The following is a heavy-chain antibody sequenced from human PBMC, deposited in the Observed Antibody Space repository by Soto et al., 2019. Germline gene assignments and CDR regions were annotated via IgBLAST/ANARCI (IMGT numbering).Heavy chain of an antibody. CDR3: GRGPHRLFSQYYYRSGSLRNWFDP. D-gene: IGHD3-10*01. J-gene: IGHJ5*02. CDR2: INHSGST. Sequence: SETLSLTCAVYGGSFSGYYWSWIRQPPEKGLEWIGEINHSGSTNYNPSLKSRVTISVDTSKNQFSLKLSSVTAADTAVYYCGRGPHRLFSQYYYRSGSLRNWFDPWGQGTLVTVSS. CDR1: GGSFSGYY. V-gene: IGHV4-34*01.